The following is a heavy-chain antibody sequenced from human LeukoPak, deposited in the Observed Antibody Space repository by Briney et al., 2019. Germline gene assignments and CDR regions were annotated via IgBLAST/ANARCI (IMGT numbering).Heavy chain of an antibody. CDR3: AKIEGSSSYYFDY. CDR1: GFTFSTYA. Sequence: GGSLRLSCAASGFTFSTYAMHWGRQAPGKGLEREAIISYDGGSTSYADSVKGRFTISRDNSKNTLYLQMSSLRTEDTAVYYCAKIEGSSSYYFDYWGQGTLVTVSS. J-gene: IGHJ4*02. V-gene: IGHV3-30*18. D-gene: IGHD6-6*01. CDR2: ISYDGGST.